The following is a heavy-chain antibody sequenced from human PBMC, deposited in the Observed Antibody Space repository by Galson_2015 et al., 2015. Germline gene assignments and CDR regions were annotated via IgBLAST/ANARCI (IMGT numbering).Heavy chain of an antibody. D-gene: IGHD6-19*01. J-gene: IGHJ4*02. CDR2: IYWDGDN. CDR3: AYSARRASGWRYYFDF. Sequence: PALVNPTQPLTLPCTFSGFSVSTRGAGVGWIRPPPGTALEWLAPIYWDGDNRYSPSLKSRLTITKVTSKNQVVMTMPNMDPVETATYDCAYSARRASGWRYYFDFWGQGNLVTVSS. CDR1: GFSVSTRGAG. V-gene: IGHV2-5*02.